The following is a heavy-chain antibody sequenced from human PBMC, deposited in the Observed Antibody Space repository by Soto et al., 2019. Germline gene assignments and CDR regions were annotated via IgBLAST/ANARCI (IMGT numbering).Heavy chain of an antibody. Sequence: QVQLVQSGAEVKKSGASVKVSCKASGYTFTDYYIHWVRQAPGQGLEWMGIINPSGGSTSYAQKFHDRVTMTSDTSTSTANMELRSLRSEVTAVFYCARDGGYVGFDHWGQGTLVTVSS. CDR3: ARDGGYVGFDH. CDR1: GYTFTDYY. J-gene: IGHJ4*02. V-gene: IGHV1-46*01. CDR2: INPSGGST. D-gene: IGHD1-26*01.